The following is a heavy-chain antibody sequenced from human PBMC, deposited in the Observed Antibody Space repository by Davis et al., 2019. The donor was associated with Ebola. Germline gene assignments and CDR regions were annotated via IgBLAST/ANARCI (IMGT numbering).Heavy chain of an antibody. J-gene: IGHJ4*02. CDR1: GYTFTSYY. D-gene: IGHD4-11*01. V-gene: IGHV1-46*01. CDR3: ARPARTVTNSYYFDY. CDR2: INPSGGST. Sequence: ASVKVSCKASGYTFTSYYMHWVRQAPGQGLEWMGIINPSGGSTSYAQKFQGRVTMTRDTSTSTVYMELSSLRSEDTAVYYCARPARTVTNSYYFDYWGQGTLVTVSS.